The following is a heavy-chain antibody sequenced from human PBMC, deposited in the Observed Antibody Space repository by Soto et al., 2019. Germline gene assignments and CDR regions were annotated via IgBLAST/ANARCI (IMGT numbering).Heavy chain of an antibody. CDR1: GFTFSTYG. V-gene: IGHV3-30*18. D-gene: IGHD6-13*01. J-gene: IGHJ4*02. CDR3: AKERYSSRSPDFDY. CDR2: ISYDGTNK. Sequence: QVQLVESGGGVVQPGRSLRLSCAASGFTFSTYGMHWVRQAPGKGLEWVAVISYDGTNKYYADSVKGRFTISRDNSXNTLYLQMNSLRAEDTAVYYCAKERYSSRSPDFDYWGQGTLVTVSS.